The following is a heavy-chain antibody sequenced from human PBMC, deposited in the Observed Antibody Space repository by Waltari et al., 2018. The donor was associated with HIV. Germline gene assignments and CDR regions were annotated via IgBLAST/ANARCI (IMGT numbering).Heavy chain of an antibody. CDR1: GFTFSSYS. CDR2: ISSSSTI. V-gene: IGHV3-48*02. CDR3: ARGGRGYDLAFDY. J-gene: IGHJ4*02. D-gene: IGHD5-12*01. Sequence: EVQLVESGGGLVQPGGSLSLSCAASGFTFSSYSMNWFRQAPGKGLEWVSYISSSSTIYYADSVKGRLTISRDNAKNSLYLQMNSLRDEDTAVYYCARGGRGYDLAFDYWGQGTLVTVSS.